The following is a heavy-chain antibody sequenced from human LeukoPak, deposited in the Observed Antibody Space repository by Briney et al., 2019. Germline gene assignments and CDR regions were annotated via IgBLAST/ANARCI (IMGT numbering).Heavy chain of an antibody. CDR1: GFTFSSYA. D-gene: IGHD3-10*01. V-gene: IGHV3-23*01. Sequence: GGSLRLSCAASGFTFSSYAMTWVRQAPGKGLEWVSALTGSGGSGGRTYYADSVKGRFTTSRDNSKNTLYLQMNSLRADDTAVYYCAKHFFGSGSYYNVDYWGQGTLVTVSS. CDR2: LTGSGGSGGRT. CDR3: AKHFFGSGSYYNVDY. J-gene: IGHJ4*02.